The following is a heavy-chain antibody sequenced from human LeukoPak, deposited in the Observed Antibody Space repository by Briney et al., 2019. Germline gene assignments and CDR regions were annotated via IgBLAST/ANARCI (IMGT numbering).Heavy chain of an antibody. J-gene: IGHJ6*03. CDR3: AKDLRPFSSGWAGAYYMDV. D-gene: IGHD6-19*01. V-gene: IGHV3-30*04. Sequence: GGSLRLSCAASGFTFSTYAMHWVRQAPGKGLEWVAVISYDGSSKYYADSVKGRFTISRDNSKNTLYLQMNSLRAEDTAVYYCAKDLRPFSSGWAGAYYMDVWGKGTTVTISS. CDR2: ISYDGSSK. CDR1: GFTFSTYA.